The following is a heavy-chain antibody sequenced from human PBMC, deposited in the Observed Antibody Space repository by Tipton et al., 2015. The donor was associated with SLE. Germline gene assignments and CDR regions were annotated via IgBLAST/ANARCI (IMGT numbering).Heavy chain of an antibody. CDR3: ARDREYYYDSSGYSGLLVFGY. D-gene: IGHD3-22*01. J-gene: IGHJ4*02. Sequence: QSGAEVKKPGASVKVSCKASGYTFTSYGISWVRQAPGQGLEWMGWISAYNGNTNYAQKLQGRVTMTTDTSTSTAYMELRSLRSDDTAVYYCARDREYYYDSSGYSGLLVFGYWGQGTLVTVSS. CDR2: ISAYNGNT. CDR1: GYTFTSYG. V-gene: IGHV1-18*01.